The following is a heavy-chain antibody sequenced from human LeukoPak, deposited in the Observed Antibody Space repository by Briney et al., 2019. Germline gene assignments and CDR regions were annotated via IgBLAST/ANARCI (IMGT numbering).Heavy chain of an antibody. CDR2: ISSSSSYI. CDR1: GFTFSSYS. J-gene: IGHJ4*02. Sequence: GGSLRLSCAASGFTFSSYSMTWVRQAPGKGLEWVSSISSSSSYIYYVDSVKGRFTISRDNAKSSLYLQMNRLRAEDTAFYYCARGSLTVSGFDYWGQGTLVTVSS. D-gene: IGHD3-10*01. V-gene: IGHV3-21*01. CDR3: ARGSLTVSGFDY.